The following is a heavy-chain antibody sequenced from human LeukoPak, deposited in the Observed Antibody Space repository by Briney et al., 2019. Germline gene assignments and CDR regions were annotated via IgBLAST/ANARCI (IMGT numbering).Heavy chain of an antibody. CDR3: ARSPGDRTYFDY. J-gene: IGHJ4*02. Sequence: GGALRLSCAASGFTVSSNYMSTVHQAPGKGLEWVSVIYSGGSTYYAAYVKGRFTISRDNSKHTLYLQMNSLRAEDTAVYYCARSPGDRTYFDYWGQGTLVTVSS. CDR1: GFTVSSNY. D-gene: IGHD3-10*01. V-gene: IGHV3-53*01. CDR2: IYSGGST.